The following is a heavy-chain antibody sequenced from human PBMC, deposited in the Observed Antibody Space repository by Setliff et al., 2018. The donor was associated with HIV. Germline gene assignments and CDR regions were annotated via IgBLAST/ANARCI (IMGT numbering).Heavy chain of an antibody. J-gene: IGHJ4*02. V-gene: IGHV1-69*13. CDR3: ARGSGSYWGY. Sequence: GASVKVSCKASRYTFTKYFTQWVRQGPGQGHSGWDASTLTMITPDYAQKFQGRITITADESTSTAYMELRSLRSEDTAVYYCARGSGSYWGYWGQGTLVTVSS. CDR1: RYTFTKYF. CDR2: STLTMITP. D-gene: IGHD1-26*01.